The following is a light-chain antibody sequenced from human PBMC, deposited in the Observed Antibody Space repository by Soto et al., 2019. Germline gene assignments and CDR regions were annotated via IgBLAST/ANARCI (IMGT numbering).Light chain of an antibody. CDR1: QSVSVN. J-gene: IGKJ3*01. CDR2: SAS. Sequence: EVVLTQSPAILSLSPGERATLSCRASQSVSVNLGWYQQKPGQAPRPLIYSASDRAPGIPARFSGSGSGTDFTLTISSLEPEDFAVYYCQQYGSSPRTFGPGTKVDIK. CDR3: QQYGSSPRT. V-gene: IGKV3-11*01.